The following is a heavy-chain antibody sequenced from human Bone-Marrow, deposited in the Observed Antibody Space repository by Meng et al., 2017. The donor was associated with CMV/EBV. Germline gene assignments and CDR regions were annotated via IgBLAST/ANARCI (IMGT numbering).Heavy chain of an antibody. V-gene: IGHV3-30*02. Sequence: GASLKTSWVASGFTFSSHGIYWVRPAPRKGSEWVAFIRYDGSNKKYGDSVTGRFTISRDNSKNTLYLQRNSLRAEDTAVYSRATNVFSTIEGYFDYWGQGTLVTVSS. CDR1: GFTFSSHG. CDR2: IRYDGSNK. CDR3: ATNVFSTIEGYFDY. D-gene: IGHD3-3*02. J-gene: IGHJ4*01.